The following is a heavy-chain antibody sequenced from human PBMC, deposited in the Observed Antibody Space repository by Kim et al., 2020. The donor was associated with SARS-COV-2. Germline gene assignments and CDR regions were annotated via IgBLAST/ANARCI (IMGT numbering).Heavy chain of an antibody. J-gene: IGHJ6*02. D-gene: IGHD3-16*01. Sequence: GGRTDYADIMKGGFTTSKGKSKNTLYLQMNSLRAEDRAVYYCATLGTGMDDWGQGTTVTVSS. V-gene: IGHV3-23*01. CDR3: ATLGTGMDD. CDR2: GGRT.